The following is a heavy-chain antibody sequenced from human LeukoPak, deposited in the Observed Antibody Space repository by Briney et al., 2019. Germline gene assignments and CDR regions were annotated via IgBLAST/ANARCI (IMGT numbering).Heavy chain of an antibody. CDR3: ARVLGGAFDI. J-gene: IGHJ3*02. CDR2: IYYSGST. CDR1: GGSISSYY. Sequence: SETLSLTCTVSGGSISSYYWSWIRQPPGKGLEWIGYIYYSGSTNYNPSLKSRVIISVDKSKNQFSLKLSSVTAADTAVYYCARVLGGAFDIWGQGTMVTVSS. V-gene: IGHV4-59*12.